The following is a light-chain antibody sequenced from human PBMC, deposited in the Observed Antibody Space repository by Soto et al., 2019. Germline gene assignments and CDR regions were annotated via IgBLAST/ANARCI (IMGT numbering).Light chain of an antibody. CDR3: CSDAVTSTVFSSV. J-gene: IGLJ1*01. Sequence: QSALTQPRSVSGSPGQSVAISCTGTSSDVGGYNYVSWYQQHPGKAPKLMIYDVTKRPSGVPDRCSGSKSGNKASLPISGLQAEDEADYYCCSDAVTSTVFSSVFGTVAKLTVL. CDR2: DVT. V-gene: IGLV2-11*01. CDR1: SSDVGGYNY.